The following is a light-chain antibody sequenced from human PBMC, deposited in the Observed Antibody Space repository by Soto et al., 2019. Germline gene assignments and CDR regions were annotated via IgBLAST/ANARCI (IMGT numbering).Light chain of an antibody. V-gene: IGLV2-14*01. CDR1: SSDVSGYNY. Sequence: QSALTQPASVSGSPGQSITISCTGTSSDVSGYNYVSWYQQHPGKAPKLIIYEVSNRPSGVSNRFSGSKSGNTASLTISGLQAEDEADYYCSSYTSSSTRVFGTGTKVTVL. J-gene: IGLJ1*01. CDR2: EVS. CDR3: SSYTSSSTRV.